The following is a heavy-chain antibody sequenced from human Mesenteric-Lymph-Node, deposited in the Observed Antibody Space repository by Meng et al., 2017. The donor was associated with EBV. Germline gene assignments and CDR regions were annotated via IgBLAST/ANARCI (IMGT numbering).Heavy chain of an antibody. V-gene: IGHV1-3*01. D-gene: IGHD4-17*01. CDR1: GYTFTTYA. CDR2: INVGSGDT. J-gene: IGHJ4*02. Sequence: QGHLVQSGAEGKKPGASVKVSSKASGYTFTTYAMHWLRQAPGQSLEWMGWINVGSGDTKYLQKLQGRVTITRDTSASTTYLELSSLRSEDTAVYYCARGRTTVTSRYFDYWGQGSLVTVSS. CDR3: ARGRTTVTSRYFDY.